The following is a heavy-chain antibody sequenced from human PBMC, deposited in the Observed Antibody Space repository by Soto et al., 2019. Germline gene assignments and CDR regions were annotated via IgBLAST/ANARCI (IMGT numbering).Heavy chain of an antibody. V-gene: IGHV3-33*01. CDR1: GFTFTNYG. Sequence: GGSLRLSCAASGFTFTNYGMHWVRQAPGKGLEWVAVIWYDGSNKYYADSVKGRFTISRDNSKNTLYLQMNSLRAEDTAVYYCARDRLAGDYDRNSYYYYGMDVWGRGTTVTVSS. D-gene: IGHD4-17*01. CDR3: ARDRLAGDYDRNSYYYYGMDV. CDR2: IWYDGSNK. J-gene: IGHJ6*02.